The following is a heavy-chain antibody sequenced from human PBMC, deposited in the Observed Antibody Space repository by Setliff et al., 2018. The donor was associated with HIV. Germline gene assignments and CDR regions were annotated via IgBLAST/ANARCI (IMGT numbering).Heavy chain of an antibody. D-gene: IGHD4-17*01. CDR1: GYTFINYG. J-gene: IGHJ2*01. V-gene: IGHV1-18*01. CDR2: ISAYNGNT. Sequence: GASVKVSCKASGYTFINYGISWVRQAPGQGLEWMGWISAYNGNTNYAQQLQGRVTMTTDTSTSTAYMELRSLRSDDTAVYYCANSVTDASYWYFIHWGRGSPVTVSS. CDR3: ANSVTDASYWYFIH.